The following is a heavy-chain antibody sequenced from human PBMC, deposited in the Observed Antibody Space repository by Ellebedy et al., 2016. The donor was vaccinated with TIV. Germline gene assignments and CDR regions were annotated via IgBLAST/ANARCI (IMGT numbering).Heavy chain of an antibody. D-gene: IGHD7-27*01. CDR1: GFTFDDYT. Sequence: GESLKISCAASGFTFDDYTMHWVRQAPGKGLEWVSLISWDGGSTYYADSVKGRFTISIDNSKNYLDLQMNSLRTEDTALYYCAKGPMGTYYFDYWGQGTLVTVSS. J-gene: IGHJ4*02. V-gene: IGHV3-43*01. CDR2: ISWDGGST. CDR3: AKGPMGTYYFDY.